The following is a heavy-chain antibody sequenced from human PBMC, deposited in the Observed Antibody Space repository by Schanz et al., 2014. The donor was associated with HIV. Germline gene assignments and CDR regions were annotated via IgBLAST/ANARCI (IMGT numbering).Heavy chain of an antibody. D-gene: IGHD5-12*01. V-gene: IGHV3-33*01. CDR1: GFTFSNFA. CDR3: ATSQGIMVATDFDY. Sequence: QVQLVESGGGVVQPGRSLRLSCAASGFTFSNFAMHWVRQAPGKGLEWAAVIWYDGSYKYYADSVKGRFTISRDNPKNTLYLQMNSLRAEDTAVYYCATSQGIMVATDFDYWGQGTLVTVSS. CDR2: IWYDGSYK. J-gene: IGHJ4*02.